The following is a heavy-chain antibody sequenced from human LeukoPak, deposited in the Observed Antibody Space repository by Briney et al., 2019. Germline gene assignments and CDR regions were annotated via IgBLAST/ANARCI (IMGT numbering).Heavy chain of an antibody. V-gene: IGHV3-43*01. CDR3: AKPYQLLYYRGASDI. CDR2: ISWDGGST. D-gene: IGHD2-2*02. J-gene: IGHJ3*02. Sequence: GGSLRLSCAAPGFTFDDYTMHWVRQAPGKGLEWVSLISWDGGSTYYADSVKGRFTISRDNSKNSLYLQMNSLRTEDTALYYCAKPYQLLYYRGASDIWGQGTMVTVSS. CDR1: GFTFDDYT.